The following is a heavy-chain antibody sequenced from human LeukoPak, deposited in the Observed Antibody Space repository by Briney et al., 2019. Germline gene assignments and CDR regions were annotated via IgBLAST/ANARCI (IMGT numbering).Heavy chain of an antibody. CDR3: AREVVPAAGRYYYYYGMDV. V-gene: IGHV4-4*07. CDR1: GGSISSYY. J-gene: IGHJ6*02. Sequence: SETLSLTCTVSGGSISSYYWSWIRQPAGKGLEWIGRIYTSGSTNYNPSLKSRVTMSVDTPKNQFSLKLSSVTAADTAVYYCAREVVPAAGRYYYYYGMDVWGQGTTVTVSS. D-gene: IGHD2-2*01. CDR2: IYTSGST.